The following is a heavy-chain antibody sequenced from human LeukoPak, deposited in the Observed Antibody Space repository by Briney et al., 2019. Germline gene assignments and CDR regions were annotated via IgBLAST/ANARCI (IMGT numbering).Heavy chain of an antibody. CDR2: IIPMFGAP. CDR1: GGTFSSYA. V-gene: IGHV1-69*05. CDR3: ARDANGVYYYDSSGYYSPGVY. Sequence: SVKVSCKASGGTFSSYAISWVRQAPGQGLEWMGGIIPMFGAPNYAQKLQGRVTMTTDTSTSTAYMELRSLRSDDTAVYYCARDANGVYYYDSSGYYSPGVYWGQGTLVTVSS. D-gene: IGHD3-22*01. J-gene: IGHJ4*02.